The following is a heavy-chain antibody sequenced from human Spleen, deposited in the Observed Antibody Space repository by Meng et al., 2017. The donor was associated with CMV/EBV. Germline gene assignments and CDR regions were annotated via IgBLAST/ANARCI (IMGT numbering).Heavy chain of an antibody. D-gene: IGHD2-2*01. CDR1: GYSFTNYW. V-gene: IGHV5-51*01. Sequence: GESLKISCKNSGYSFTNYWIGWVRQMPGKGLEWMGIIYPGDSDTRYSPSFEGQVIISADQSINTAYLQWSSLKASDTAIYHCARVVVPAAGGGYFDYWGQGTLVTVSS. CDR3: ARVVVPAAGGGYFDY. CDR2: IYPGDSDT. J-gene: IGHJ4*02.